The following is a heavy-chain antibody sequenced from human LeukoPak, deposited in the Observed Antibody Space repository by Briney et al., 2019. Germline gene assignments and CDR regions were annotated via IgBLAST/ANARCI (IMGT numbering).Heavy chain of an antibody. CDR1: GFTSIAYA. Sequence: GGSLRLSCVGSGFTSIAYALTWARQAPGKGLEWVSGISGGGVATYYADSVKGRFTISRDNSKNTLYLQMNSLRADDTAIYYCARNQQLGGHSYYYYGMDVWGQGTTVTVSS. D-gene: IGHD3-16*01. CDR2: ISGGGVAT. CDR3: ARNQQLGGHSYYYYGMDV. V-gene: IGHV3-23*01. J-gene: IGHJ6*02.